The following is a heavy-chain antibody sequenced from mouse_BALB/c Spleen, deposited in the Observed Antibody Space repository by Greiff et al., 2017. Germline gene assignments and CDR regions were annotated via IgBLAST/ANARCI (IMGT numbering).Heavy chain of an antibody. J-gene: IGHJ2*01. V-gene: IGHV1-7*01. CDR2: INPSTGYT. Sequence: VQLVESGAELAKPGASVKMSCKASGYTFTSYWMHWVKQRPGQGLEWIGYINPSTGYTEYNQKFKDKATLTADKSSSTAYMQLSSLTSEDSAVYYCARSPFDYWGQGTTLTVSS. CDR3: ARSPFDY. CDR1: GYTFTSYW.